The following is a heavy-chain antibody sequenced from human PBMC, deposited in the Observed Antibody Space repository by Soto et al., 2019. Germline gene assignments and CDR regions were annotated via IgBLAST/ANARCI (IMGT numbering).Heavy chain of an antibody. J-gene: IGHJ3*02. D-gene: IGHD2-8*02. CDR3: ARKFLYCKRNSDAFDI. CDR2: IYSGGST. CDR1: GFTVSSNY. Sequence: GGSLRLSCAASGFTVSSNYMSWVRQAPGKGLEWVSVIYSGGSTYYADSVKGRFTISRHNSKNTLYLQMNSLRAEDTAVYYCARKFLYCKRNSDAFDIWGQGTMVTVSS. V-gene: IGHV3-53*04.